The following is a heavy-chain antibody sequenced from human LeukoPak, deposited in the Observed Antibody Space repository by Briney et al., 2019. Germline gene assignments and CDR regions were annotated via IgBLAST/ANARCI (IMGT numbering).Heavy chain of an antibody. D-gene: IGHD5-18*01. CDR3: TKGYGGYSYGFDY. CDR1: GFTFSNAW. J-gene: IGHJ4*02. V-gene: IGHV3-15*01. CDR2: IKSKTDGGTT. Sequence: GGSLRLSCAASGFTFSNAWMSWVRQAPGKGLEWVGRIKSKTDGGTTDYAAPVEGRFTISRDDSKNTLYLQMNSLKTEDTAVYYCTKGYGGYSYGFDYWGQGTLVTVSS.